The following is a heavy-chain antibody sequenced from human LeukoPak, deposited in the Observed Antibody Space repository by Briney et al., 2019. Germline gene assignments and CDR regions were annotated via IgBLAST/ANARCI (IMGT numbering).Heavy chain of an antibody. CDR2: ISSSSSTI. CDR3: ARDMRGYGYPKLNDY. V-gene: IGHV3-48*01. Sequence: GGSLRLSCAASGFTYSSYSMNWVRQAPGKGLEWVSYISSSSSTIYYADSVKGRFTFSRDNAKNSLYLQMNSLRAEDTAVYYCARDMRGYGYPKLNDYWGQGTLVTVSS. D-gene: IGHD5-18*01. J-gene: IGHJ4*02. CDR1: GFTYSSYS.